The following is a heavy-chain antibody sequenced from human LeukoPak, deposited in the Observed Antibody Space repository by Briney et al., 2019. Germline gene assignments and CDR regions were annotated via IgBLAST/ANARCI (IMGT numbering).Heavy chain of an antibody. CDR3: ARLSRDGYSLLRYYFDY. Sequence: ASVKVSCKASGYTFTGYYMHWVRQAPGQGLEWMGWINPNSGGTNYAQKFQGWVTMTRDTSISTAYMELSRLRSDDTAVYYCARLSRDGYSLLRYYFDYWGQGTLVTVSS. V-gene: IGHV1-2*04. CDR2: INPNSGGT. CDR1: GYTFTGYY. J-gene: IGHJ4*02. D-gene: IGHD5-24*01.